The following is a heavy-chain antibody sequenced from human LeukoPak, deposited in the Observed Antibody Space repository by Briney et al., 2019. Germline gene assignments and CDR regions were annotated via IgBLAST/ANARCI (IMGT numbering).Heavy chain of an antibody. Sequence: GESLKISCKGSGYSFTSYWIGWVRPMPGKGRGWMGIIYPGDSDTRYSTSFQGQVTISAVKSISTAYLQWSSLKASDTAMYYCARPDYGGNSEFDYWGQGTLVTVSS. CDR3: ARPDYGGNSEFDY. CDR2: IYPGDSDT. CDR1: GYSFTSYW. J-gene: IGHJ4*02. D-gene: IGHD4-23*01. V-gene: IGHV5-51*01.